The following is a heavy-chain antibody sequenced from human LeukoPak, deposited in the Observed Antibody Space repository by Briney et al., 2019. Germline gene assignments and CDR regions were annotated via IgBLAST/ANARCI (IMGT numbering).Heavy chain of an antibody. CDR1: GYTFTVNG. V-gene: IGHV1-18*01. Sequence: ASVKVSCKASGYTFTVNGISWMRQAPGQGLEWLGWISANSGDTNYAEQFQGRLTLATDTSTSTACMELRSLRDDDTAVYCCARDRWYAFDYWGQGTLVTVSS. CDR3: ARDRWYAFDY. J-gene: IGHJ4*02. D-gene: IGHD6-13*01. CDR2: ISANSGDT.